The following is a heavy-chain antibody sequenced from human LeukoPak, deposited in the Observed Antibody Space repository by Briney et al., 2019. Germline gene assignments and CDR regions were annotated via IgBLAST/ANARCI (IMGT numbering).Heavy chain of an antibody. CDR2: IYPGDSDT. V-gene: IGHV5-51*01. Sequence: GESLKISCKGSGYSFTSYWIGWVRQMPGKGLEWMGIIYPGDSDTRYSPSFQGQVPISADKSISPAYLQWSSLKASDTAMYYCARQPFYCSGGSCYDFDYWGQGTLVTVSS. D-gene: IGHD2-15*01. CDR1: GYSFTSYW. J-gene: IGHJ4*02. CDR3: ARQPFYCSGGSCYDFDY.